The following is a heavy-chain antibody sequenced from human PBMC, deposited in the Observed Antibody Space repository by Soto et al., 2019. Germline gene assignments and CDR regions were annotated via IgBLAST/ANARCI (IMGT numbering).Heavy chain of an antibody. CDR3: ASSTGSLDY. V-gene: IGHV4-59*01. J-gene: IGHJ4*02. CDR2: IFYSGST. CDR1: GGSISSYY. Sequence: QVQLQESGPGLVKPSETLSLTCTVSGGSISSYYWCWIRQPPGKGLVWIGYIFYSGSTNYNPSLKSRVTIAVHASMNQSSLKLRSVTAADTAVYYCASSTGSLDYWGQGTLVAVSS. D-gene: IGHD6-19*01.